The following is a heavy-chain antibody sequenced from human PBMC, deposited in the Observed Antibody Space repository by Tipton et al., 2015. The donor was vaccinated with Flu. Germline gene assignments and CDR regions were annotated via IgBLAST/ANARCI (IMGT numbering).Heavy chain of an antibody. V-gene: IGHV3-30*19. J-gene: IGHJ4*02. CDR1: GFSFSSYG. Sequence: SLRLSCATSGFSFSSYGMLWFRQAPGKGLEWVAFISYDGSTKHYADSVKGRFTISRDFSKNTVFLQMNSLRIDDTGVYYCARDRYHDGSGYHYFDYWVEGT. D-gene: IGHD3-22*01. CDR3: ARDRYHDGSGYHYFDY. CDR2: ISYDGSTK.